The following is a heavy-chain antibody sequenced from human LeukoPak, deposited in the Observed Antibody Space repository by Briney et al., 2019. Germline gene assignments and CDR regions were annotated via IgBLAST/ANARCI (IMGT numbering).Heavy chain of an antibody. CDR3: ASLDTAPPSGGY. Sequence: GGSLRLSCEASTFTFTPDWMSWVRQAPGKGLEWVAMIKRYGGEKYYVDSVKGRFTISRDNAKKSLYLQMDSLRDEDTAVYYCASLDTAPPSGGYWGQGTLVTVYS. J-gene: IGHJ4*02. V-gene: IGHV3-7*01. CDR1: TFTFTPDW. D-gene: IGHD5-18*01. CDR2: IKRYGGEK.